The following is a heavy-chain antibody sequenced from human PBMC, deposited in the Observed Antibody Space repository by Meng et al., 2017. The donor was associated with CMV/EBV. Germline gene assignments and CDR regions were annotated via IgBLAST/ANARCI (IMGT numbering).Heavy chain of an antibody. CDR3: AKRWNYLDY. D-gene: IGHD2-15*01. CDR1: GFTFSTYA. V-gene: IGHV3-23*01. J-gene: IGHJ4*02. CDR2: ISGGGGST. Sequence: GGSLRLSCAASGFTFSTYAMSWVRQAPGKGLEWVSSISGGGGSTYYADSVKGRFTISRDNSKNTLYLQMNSLSAEDTALYYCAKRWNYLDYWGQGKMVTVSS.